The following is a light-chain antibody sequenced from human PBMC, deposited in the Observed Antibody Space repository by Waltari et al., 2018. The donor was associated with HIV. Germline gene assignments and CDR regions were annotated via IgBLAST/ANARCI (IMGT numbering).Light chain of an antibody. Sequence: SYVLTQPPSVSVAPGQTARITCGEDNIGTKSVHWYQQKPGQAPVLVVYDDSARPSRIPERFSGSNSGNMATLTINRVEAGDEADYFCQVWDSSSDHRYVFGTGTKVTVL. CDR2: DDS. V-gene: IGLV3-21*02. CDR3: QVWDSSSDHRYV. CDR1: NIGTKS. J-gene: IGLJ1*01.